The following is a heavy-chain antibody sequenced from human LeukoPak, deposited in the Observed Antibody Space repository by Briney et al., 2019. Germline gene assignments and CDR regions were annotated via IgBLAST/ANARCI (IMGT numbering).Heavy chain of an antibody. CDR3: ARMYSSGWYYFDY. V-gene: IGHV1-3*01. J-gene: IGHJ4*02. CDR1: GYTFTSYA. Sequence: GASVKVSCKASGYTFTSYAMHWVRQAPGQRLEWMGWINAGNGNTKYSQKFQGRVTITRDTSASTAYMELSSLRSEDTAVYYCARMYSSGWYYFDYWGQGTLVTVPS. CDR2: INAGNGNT. D-gene: IGHD6-19*01.